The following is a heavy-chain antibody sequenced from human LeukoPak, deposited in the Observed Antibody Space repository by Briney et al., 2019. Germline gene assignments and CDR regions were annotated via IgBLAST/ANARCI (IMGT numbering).Heavy chain of an antibody. J-gene: IGHJ4*02. CDR2: ISWNSGSI. V-gene: IGHV3-9*01. CDR1: GFTFDDYA. CDR3: AKVGDSTMVRGLSPLDY. D-gene: IGHD3-10*01. Sequence: PGGTLRLSCAASGFTFDDYAMHWVRQAPGKGLEWVSGISWNSGSIGYADSVKGRFTISRDNAKNSLYLQMNSLRAEDTALYYCAKVGDSTMVRGLSPLDYWGQGTLVTVSS.